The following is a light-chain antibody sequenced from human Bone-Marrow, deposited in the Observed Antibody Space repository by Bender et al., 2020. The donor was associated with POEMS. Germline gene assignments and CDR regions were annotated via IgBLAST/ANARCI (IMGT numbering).Light chain of an antibody. J-gene: IGLJ3*02. CDR2: EVS. CDR3: CSYAGSYTWV. V-gene: IGLV2-23*02. CDR1: STDVGSYNL. Sequence: QSALTQPASVSGSPGQSITISCTGTSTDVGSYNLVSWYQQYPGKAPKLMIYEVSKRPSGVSDRFSGSKSGNTASLTISGLQAEDEADYYCCSYAGSYTWVFGGGTKVTVL.